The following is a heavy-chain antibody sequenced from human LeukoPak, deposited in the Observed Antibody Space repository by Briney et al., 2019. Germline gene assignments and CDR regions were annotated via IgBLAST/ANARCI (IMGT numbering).Heavy chain of an antibody. CDR1: GGSISSYY. V-gene: IGHV4-4*07. D-gene: IGHD6-19*01. J-gene: IGHJ5*02. CDR2: TYTSGST. Sequence: PSETLSLTCTVSGGSISSYYWSWIRQPAGKGLEWIGRTYTSGSTNYNPSLKSRVTMSVDTSKNQFSLKLSSVTAADTAVYYCARDGDSSGWSARDWFDPWGQGTLVTVSS. CDR3: ARDGDSSGWSARDWFDP.